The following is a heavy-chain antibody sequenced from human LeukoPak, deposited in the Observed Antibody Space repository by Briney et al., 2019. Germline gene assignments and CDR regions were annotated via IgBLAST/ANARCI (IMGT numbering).Heavy chain of an antibody. CDR2: IYSGGST. V-gene: IGHV3-53*01. CDR3: ARGRAVAATFFDY. CDR1: GFTVSSNY. Sequence: GGSLRLSCAASGFTVSSNYMSWVRQASGKGLEWVSVIYSGGSTYYADSVKGRFTISRDNSKNTLYLQMNSLRAEDTAVYYCARGRAVAATFFDYWGQGTLVTVSS. J-gene: IGHJ4*02. D-gene: IGHD2-15*01.